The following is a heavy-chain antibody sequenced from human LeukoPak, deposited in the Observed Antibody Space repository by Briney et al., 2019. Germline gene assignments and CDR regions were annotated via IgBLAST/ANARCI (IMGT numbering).Heavy chain of an antibody. Sequence: ASVKVSCKASGYTFTSYAMNWVRQAPGQGLEWMGWINTNTGNPTYAQGFTGRIVFSLDTSVSTAYLQISSLKAEDTAVYYCAREFYEILTGPDYYYNMDVWGKGTTVTVSS. CDR2: INTNTGNP. D-gene: IGHD3-9*01. J-gene: IGHJ6*03. CDR1: GYTFTSYA. CDR3: AREFYEILTGPDYYYNMDV. V-gene: IGHV7-4-1*02.